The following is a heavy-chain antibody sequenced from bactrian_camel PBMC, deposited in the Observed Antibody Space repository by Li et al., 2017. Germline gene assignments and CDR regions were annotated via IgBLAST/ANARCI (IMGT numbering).Heavy chain of an antibody. CDR1: GYSGYNYC. V-gene: IGHV3S63*01. Sequence: QVQLVESGGGSVQAGGSLRLSCAASGYSGYNYCWGWFRQAPGKERERVARIDSDGIADYAGFVNHRFTISRDNAKNTLYLQMNSLEPEDTAMYYCAKGGTYLYEEYTYWGQGTQVTVS. CDR3: AKGGTYLYEEYTY. CDR2: IDSDGIA. J-gene: IGHJ4*01. D-gene: IGHD2*01.